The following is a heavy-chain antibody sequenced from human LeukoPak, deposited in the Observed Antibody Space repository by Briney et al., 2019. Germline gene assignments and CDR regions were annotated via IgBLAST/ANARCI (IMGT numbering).Heavy chain of an antibody. Sequence: GGSLRLSCAASGSIFEEYGMSWVRQAPGKGLEWVSSISSSGAGTLSADSVKGRFTISRDNSKNTLYLQMNSLRAEDTAVYYCVRENYGDYDAFDMWGQGTMVTVSS. CDR3: VRENYGDYDAFDM. D-gene: IGHD4-17*01. CDR2: ISSSGAGT. CDR1: GSIFEEYG. J-gene: IGHJ3*02. V-gene: IGHV3-23*01.